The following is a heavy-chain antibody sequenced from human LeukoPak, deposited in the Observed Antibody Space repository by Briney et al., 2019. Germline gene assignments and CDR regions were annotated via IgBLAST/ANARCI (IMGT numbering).Heavy chain of an antibody. V-gene: IGHV3-7*03. CDR3: ARGRRDSEYVGGLGY. CDR2: IKEDGSVK. CDR1: GLTFSNYW. D-gene: IGHD3-16*01. J-gene: IGHJ4*02. Sequence: GGSLRLSCEASGLTFSNYWMSWVRQAPGKGLEWLANIKEDGSVKYYVDSVKGRFTISRDNAKNLLFLQMNSLRAEDTAVYSCARGRRDSEYVGGLGYWGQGILVTVSS.